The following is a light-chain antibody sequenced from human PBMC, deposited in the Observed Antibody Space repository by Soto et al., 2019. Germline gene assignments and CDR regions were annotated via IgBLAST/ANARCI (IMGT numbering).Light chain of an antibody. CDR1: QGIGDT. CDR3: QQFNNWPWT. V-gene: IGKV3-15*01. CDR2: GDS. J-gene: IGKJ1*01. Sequence: EIVMTQSPATLSVSPGERATLSCRASQGIGDTLAWYQQKPGQAPRLLIYGDSNRAAGIPARFSGSGSGTEFTLTISSLQSEDFAVYYCQQFNNWPWTFGQGTKVDIK.